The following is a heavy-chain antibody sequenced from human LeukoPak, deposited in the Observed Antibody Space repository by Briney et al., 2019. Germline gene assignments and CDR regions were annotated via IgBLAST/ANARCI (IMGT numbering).Heavy chain of an antibody. Sequence: ASVKVSCKASGYTFTGYYMHWVRQAPGQGLEWMGWINPNSGGTNYAQKFQGRVTMTRDTSISTAYMELSRLRSDDTAVYYCARSTYYYDSSGYYWRKEFDYWGQGTLVTVSS. J-gene: IGHJ4*02. CDR3: ARSTYYYDSSGYYWRKEFDY. V-gene: IGHV1-2*02. D-gene: IGHD3-22*01. CDR1: GYTFTGYY. CDR2: INPNSGGT.